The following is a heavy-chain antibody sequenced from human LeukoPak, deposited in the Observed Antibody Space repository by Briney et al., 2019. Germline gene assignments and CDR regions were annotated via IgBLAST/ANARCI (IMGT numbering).Heavy chain of an antibody. Sequence: PGGSLRLSCAASGFTFSSYAMSWVRQAPGKELEWVSAISGSGGDTYYADSVKGRFTISRDNSKNTLYLQMNSLRAEETAVYYCAKYRKVRPTEALDYWGQGTLVTVSS. V-gene: IGHV3-23*01. CDR1: GFTFSSYA. J-gene: IGHJ4*02. CDR2: ISGSGGDT. D-gene: IGHD1-14*01. CDR3: AKYRKVRPTEALDY.